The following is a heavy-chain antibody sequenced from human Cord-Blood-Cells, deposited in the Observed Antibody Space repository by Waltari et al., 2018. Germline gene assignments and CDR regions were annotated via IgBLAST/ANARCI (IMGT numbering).Heavy chain of an antibody. D-gene: IGHD3-3*01. CDR3: ARVHYDFWSAGYFDY. CDR1: GFTFSVYY. V-gene: IGHV3-11*01. CDR2: ISSSGSNI. Sequence: QVQLVESGGGLVKPGGSLRLSCAASGFTFSVYYLSWIRQAPGKGLEWVSYISSSGSNIYYADSVKGRFTISRDNAKNSLYLQMNSLRAEDTAVYYCARVHYDFWSAGYFDYWGQGTLVTVSS. J-gene: IGHJ4*02.